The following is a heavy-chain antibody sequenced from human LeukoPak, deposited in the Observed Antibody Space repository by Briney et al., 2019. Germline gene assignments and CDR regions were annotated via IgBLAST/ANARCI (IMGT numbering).Heavy chain of an antibody. D-gene: IGHD6-13*01. CDR3: ARVVAAAGTDWFDP. J-gene: IGHJ5*02. CDR1: GFTFDDYG. CDR2: INWNGGST. V-gene: IGHV3-20*04. Sequence: GGSLRLSCAASGFTFDDYGMSWVRQAPGKGLEWVSGINWNGGSTVYADSVKGRFTISRDNAKNSLYLQMNSLRAEDTALYYCARVVAAAGTDWFDPWGQGTLVTVSS.